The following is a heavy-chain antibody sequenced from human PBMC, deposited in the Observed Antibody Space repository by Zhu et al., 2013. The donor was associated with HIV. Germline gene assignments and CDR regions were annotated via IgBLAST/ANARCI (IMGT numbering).Heavy chain of an antibody. V-gene: IGHV1-46*01. D-gene: IGHD5-12*01. CDR3: ARDYLWNVDIVATMKPSLHGAFDI. CDR2: INPSGGST. Sequence: QVQLVQSGAEVKKPGASVKVSCKASGYTFTSYYMHWVRQAPGQGLEWMGIINPSGGSTTYAQKFQGRVTMTRDTSTTTVYMELSSLRSEDTAVYYCARDYLWNVDIVATMKPSLHGAFDIWGQGTVVTVSS. CDR1: GYTFTSYY. J-gene: IGHJ3*02.